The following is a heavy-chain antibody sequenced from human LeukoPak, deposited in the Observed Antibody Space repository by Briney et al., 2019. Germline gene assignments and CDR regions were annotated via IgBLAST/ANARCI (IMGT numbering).Heavy chain of an antibody. CDR2: ISYSGST. CDR3: AGGRSMAAGAS. V-gene: IGHV4-39*07. J-gene: IGHJ5*02. D-gene: IGHD5-24*01. CDR1: GAAVISSTYF. Sequence: PSETLSLTCTVSGAAVISSTYFCGWTRQPPGKGLEWIGSISYSGSTYYNPSLKSRVTISVDTSKNQFSLDLSSVTAADTAVYFCAGGRSMAAGASWGQGTLVTVSS.